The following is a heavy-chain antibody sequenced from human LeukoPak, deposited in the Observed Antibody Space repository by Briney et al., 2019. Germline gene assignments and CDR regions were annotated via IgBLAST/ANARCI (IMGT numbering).Heavy chain of an antibody. Sequence: PGGSLRLSCAASGFTCSSYGTHWVRQAPGKGLEWVAFIRYDGSNKYYADSVKGRFTISRDNSKNTLYLQMNSLRAEDTAVYYCVKLPLDSNSSDYWGQGTLVTVSS. CDR2: IRYDGSNK. V-gene: IGHV3-30*02. J-gene: IGHJ4*02. CDR1: GFTCSSYG. CDR3: VKLPLDSNSSDY. D-gene: IGHD6-6*01.